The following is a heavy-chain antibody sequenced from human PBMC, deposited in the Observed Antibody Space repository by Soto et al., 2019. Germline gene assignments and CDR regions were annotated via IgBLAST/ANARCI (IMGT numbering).Heavy chain of an antibody. CDR3: ARDQGYDYESSGPHDAFDI. CDR1: GFSFSEYY. V-gene: IGHV3-30*03. Sequence: GGSLRLSCVASGFSFSEYYLSWILQSPGKRLEWVAVISYNGSNKYYADSVKGRCTISRDNSKNALYLQMNSLRAEDTAGYYCARDQGYDYESSGPHDAFDIWGQGTMVTVSS. D-gene: IGHD3-22*01. J-gene: IGHJ3*02. CDR2: ISYNGSNK.